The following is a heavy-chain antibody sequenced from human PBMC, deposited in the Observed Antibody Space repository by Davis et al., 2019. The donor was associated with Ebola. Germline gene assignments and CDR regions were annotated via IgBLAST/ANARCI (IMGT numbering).Heavy chain of an antibody. CDR2: IDPADSHT. CDR3: ARHINY. CDR1: GYSFTSYW. Sequence: GESLKISCKGSGYSFTSYWISWVRQMPGKGLEWMGRIDPADSHTIYSPSFQGHVTFSVDKSISTAYLHWSSLKASDTAMYYCARHINYWGRGTLVTVSS. J-gene: IGHJ4*02. V-gene: IGHV5-10-1*01.